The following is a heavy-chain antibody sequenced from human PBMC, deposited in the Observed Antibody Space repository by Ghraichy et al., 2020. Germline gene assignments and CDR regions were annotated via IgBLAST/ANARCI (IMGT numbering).Heavy chain of an antibody. CDR2: ISSSSRFI. V-gene: IGHV3-48*01. J-gene: IGHJ4*02. CDR3: ARDEPLTTVVTTLDY. Sequence: GSLRLSCAASGFTFSSYSMNWVRQAPGKGLEWVSYISSSSRFIYYADSVKGRFTISRDNAKNSLYLQLNSLRAEDTAVYYCARDEPLTTVVTTLDYWGQGTLVTVSS. D-gene: IGHD4-23*01. CDR1: GFTFSSYS.